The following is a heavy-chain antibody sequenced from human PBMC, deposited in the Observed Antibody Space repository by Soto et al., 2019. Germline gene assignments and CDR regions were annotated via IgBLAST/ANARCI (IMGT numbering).Heavy chain of an antibody. J-gene: IGHJ6*02. V-gene: IGHV4-4*02. D-gene: IGHD6-13*01. CDR1: GGSTSSSNW. CDR3: ARSGKIAAAGYYYYYGMDV. CDR2: IYHSGST. Sequence: SETLSLTCAVSGGSTSSSNWWSWVRQPPGKGLEWIGEIYHSGSTNYNPSLKSRVTISVDKSKNQFSLKLSSVTAADTAVYYCARSGKIAAAGYYYYYGMDVWGQGTTVTVSS.